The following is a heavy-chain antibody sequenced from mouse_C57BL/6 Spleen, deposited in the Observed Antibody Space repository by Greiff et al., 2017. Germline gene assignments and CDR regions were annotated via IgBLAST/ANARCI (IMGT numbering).Heavy chain of an antibody. J-gene: IGHJ1*03. CDR1: GYTFTDYY. Sequence: EVQLQQSGPELVKPGASVKISCKASGYTFTDYYMNRVKQSHGKSLEWIGDINPNNGGTSYNQKFKGKATLTVDKSSSTAYMELRSLTSEDSAVYYCARRHYYGSSYTWYFDVWGTGTTVTVSS. CDR3: ARRHYYGSSYTWYFDV. CDR2: INPNNGGT. D-gene: IGHD1-1*01. V-gene: IGHV1-26*01.